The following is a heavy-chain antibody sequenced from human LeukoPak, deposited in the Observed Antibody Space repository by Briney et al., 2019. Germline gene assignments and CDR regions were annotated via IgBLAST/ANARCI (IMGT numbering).Heavy chain of an antibody. V-gene: IGHV1-2*02. CDR3: AREGGGIVGATTTSIDY. D-gene: IGHD1-26*01. Sequence: ASVKVSCKASGYTFTSYGISWVRQAPGQGLEWMGWINPNSGGTNYAQKFQGRVTMTRDTSISTAYMELSRLRSDDTAVYYCAREGGGIVGATTTSIDYWGQGTLVTVSS. CDR1: GYTFTSYG. CDR2: INPNSGGT. J-gene: IGHJ4*02.